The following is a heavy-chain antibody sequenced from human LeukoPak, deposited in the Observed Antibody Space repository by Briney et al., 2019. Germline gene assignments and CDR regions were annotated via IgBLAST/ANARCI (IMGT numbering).Heavy chain of an antibody. CDR3: AVAPMNFGVASSLDY. V-gene: IGHV4-61*02. J-gene: IGHJ4*02. D-gene: IGHD3-3*01. Sequence: SETLSLTCTVSGGSISSGSYYWSWIRQPAGKGLEWIGRIYTSGSTNYNPSLKSRVTISVDTSKNQFSLKLSSVTAADTAVYYCAVAPMNFGVASSLDYWGQGTLVTVSS. CDR1: GGSISSGSYY. CDR2: IYTSGST.